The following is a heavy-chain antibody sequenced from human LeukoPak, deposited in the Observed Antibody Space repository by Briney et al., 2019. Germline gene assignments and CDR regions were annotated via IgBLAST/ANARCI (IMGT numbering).Heavy chain of an antibody. V-gene: IGHV4-39*01. D-gene: IGHD3-10*01. CDR3: ARQGSGSYYLDY. J-gene: IGHJ4*02. CDR2: IYYSGST. CDR1: GGSISSSSYY. Sequence: PSETLSLTCTVSGGSISSSSYYWGWIRQPPGRGLEWIGSIYYSGSTYYNPSLKSRVTISVDTSKNQFSLKLSSVTAADTAVYYCARQGSGSYYLDYWGQGTLVTVSS.